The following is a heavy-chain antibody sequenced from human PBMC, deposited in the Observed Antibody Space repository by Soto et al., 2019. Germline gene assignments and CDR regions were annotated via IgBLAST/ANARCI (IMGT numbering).Heavy chain of an antibody. Sequence: GGSLRLSCAASGFTFSSYWMHWVRQAPGKGLVWVSRINSDGSSTSYADSVKGRFTISRDNAKNTLYLQMNSLRAEDTAVYYCARAMGCSGGSCYSMIGYYYYMDVWGKGTTVTVSS. V-gene: IGHV3-74*01. CDR1: GFTFSSYW. D-gene: IGHD2-15*01. CDR3: ARAMGCSGGSCYSMIGYYYYMDV. J-gene: IGHJ6*03. CDR2: INSDGSST.